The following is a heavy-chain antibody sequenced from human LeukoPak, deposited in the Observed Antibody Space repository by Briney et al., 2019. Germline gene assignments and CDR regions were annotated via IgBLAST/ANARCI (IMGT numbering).Heavy chain of an antibody. Sequence: ASVKVSCKASGGTFSSYAISWLRQAPGQGLEWMGIINPSGGSTSYAQKFQGRVTMTRDTSTSTVYMELSSLRSEDTAVYYCARDRGYYYDSSGYYSHYYYYMDVWGKGTTVTVSS. J-gene: IGHJ6*03. CDR1: GGTFSSYA. V-gene: IGHV1-46*01. D-gene: IGHD3-22*01. CDR2: INPSGGST. CDR3: ARDRGYYYDSSGYYSHYYYYMDV.